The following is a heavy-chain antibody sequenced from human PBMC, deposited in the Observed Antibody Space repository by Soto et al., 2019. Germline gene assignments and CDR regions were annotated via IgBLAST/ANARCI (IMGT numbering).Heavy chain of an antibody. CDR1: GFTYSSYS. Sequence: EVQLVESGGGLVKPGGSLRLSCAASGFTYSSYSINWVRQAPGTGLEWVSSISSSSSYIYYADSVKGRFTISRDNAKNSLYLQMNSLRAEDTAVYYCARDQGYDYVWGSYRPWYFDLWGRGTLVTVSS. V-gene: IGHV3-21*01. D-gene: IGHD3-16*02. CDR3: ARDQGYDYVWGSYRPWYFDL. J-gene: IGHJ2*01. CDR2: ISSSSSYI.